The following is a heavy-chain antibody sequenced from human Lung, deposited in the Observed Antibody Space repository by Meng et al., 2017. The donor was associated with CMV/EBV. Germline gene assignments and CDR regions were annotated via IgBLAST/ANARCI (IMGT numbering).Heavy chain of an antibody. J-gene: IGHJ6*01. D-gene: IGHD1-26*01. CDR2: IGTSESSK. CDR1: GFTFSDFY. V-gene: IGHV3-11*04. Sequence: GESXKISCAASGFTFSDFYMSWIRQAPGKGLEWVANIGTSESSKYYVDSVKGRFTVSRDNTKNSLYLQMNTLTVEDTAAYYCARGGGATAKDFYGMDVWGQGTTVPVPS. CDR3: ARGGGATAKDFYGMDV.